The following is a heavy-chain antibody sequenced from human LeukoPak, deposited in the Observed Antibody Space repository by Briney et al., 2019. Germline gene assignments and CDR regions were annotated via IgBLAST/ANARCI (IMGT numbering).Heavy chain of an antibody. Sequence: PSETLSLTCAVYGGSISSNTYYWGWIRQPPGKGLEWIGSIYYSGSTNYNPSLKSRVTISVDTSKNQFSLKLSSVTAADTAVYYCARGDTGPFDYWAQATLGTVSS. CDR2: IYYSGST. V-gene: IGHV4-39*07. CDR1: GGSISSNTYY. J-gene: IGHJ4*02. CDR3: ARGDTGPFDY.